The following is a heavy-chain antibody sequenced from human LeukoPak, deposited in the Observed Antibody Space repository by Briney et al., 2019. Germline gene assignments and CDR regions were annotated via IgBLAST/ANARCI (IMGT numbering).Heavy chain of an antibody. CDR3: ARGSSMYSSSSAGYLFDY. Sequence: GGSLRLSCAASGFTVSLKYMSWVRQAPGKGLEWVSAISGSGGSTYYADSVKGRFTISRDNSKNTLYLQMNSLRAEDTAVYYCARGSSMYSSSSAGYLFDYWGQGTLVTVSS. V-gene: IGHV3-23*01. J-gene: IGHJ4*02. D-gene: IGHD6-6*01. CDR2: ISGSGGST. CDR1: GFTVSLKY.